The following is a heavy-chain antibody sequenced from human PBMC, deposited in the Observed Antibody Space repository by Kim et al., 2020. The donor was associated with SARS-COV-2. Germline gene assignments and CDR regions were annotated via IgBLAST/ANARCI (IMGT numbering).Heavy chain of an antibody. V-gene: IGHV3-49*04. CDR3: TRDLPPIFYDY. J-gene: IGHJ4*02. D-gene: IGHD3-9*01. CDR1: GFTFGDYA. Sequence: GGSLRLSCTASGFTFGDYAMSWVRQAPGKRLEWVSFIRSKAYGGTTGYAASVKGRFTISRDDSKSIAYLQMNSLKTEDTALYYCTRDLPPIFYDYWGQGTLVTVSS. CDR2: IRSKAYGGTT.